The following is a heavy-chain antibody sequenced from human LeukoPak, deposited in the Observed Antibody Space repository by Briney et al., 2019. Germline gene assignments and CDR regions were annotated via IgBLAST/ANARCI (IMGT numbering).Heavy chain of an antibody. CDR3: AREDQTYDILTGYYLRFDAFDI. V-gene: IGHV4-4*07. D-gene: IGHD3-9*01. Sequence: PSETLSLTCTVSGGSISLYYWNWIRQPAGKGLEWIGRIYTSGSTNYNPSLKSRVTISVDTSKNQFSLKLSSVTAADTAVYYCAREDQTYDILTGYYLRFDAFDIWGQGTMVTVSS. CDR1: GGSISLYY. J-gene: IGHJ3*02. CDR2: IYTSGST.